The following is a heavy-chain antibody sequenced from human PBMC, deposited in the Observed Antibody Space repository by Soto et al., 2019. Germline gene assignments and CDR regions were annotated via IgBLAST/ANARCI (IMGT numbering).Heavy chain of an antibody. CDR1: GYTFTGYY. V-gene: IGHV1-2*04. D-gene: IGHD6-13*01. J-gene: IGHJ3*02. CDR3: ARDRGYSSSWFTSHAFDI. CDR2: INPNSGGT. Sequence: QVQLVQSGAEVKKPGASVKVSCKASGYTFTGYYMHWVRQAPGQGLEWMGWINPNSGGTNYAQKFQGWVTMTRDTSIRTAYMELSRLRSDDTAVYYCARDRGYSSSWFTSHAFDIWGQGTMVTVSS.